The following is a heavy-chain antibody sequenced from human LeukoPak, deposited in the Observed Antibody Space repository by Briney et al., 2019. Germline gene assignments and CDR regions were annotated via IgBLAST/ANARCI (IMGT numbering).Heavy chain of an antibody. CDR2: INSDGSST. D-gene: IGHD3-22*01. CDR3: ARATYYYDSSGYYPSTFDY. V-gene: IGHV3-74*01. Sequence: PGGSLRLSCAASGFTFSSYWMHWVRHAPGKGLVRVSRINSDGSSTSYADSVKGRFTISRDNANNTLYLQMNSLRAEDTAVYYCARATYYYDSSGYYPSTFDYWGQGTLVTVSS. CDR1: GFTFSSYW. J-gene: IGHJ4*02.